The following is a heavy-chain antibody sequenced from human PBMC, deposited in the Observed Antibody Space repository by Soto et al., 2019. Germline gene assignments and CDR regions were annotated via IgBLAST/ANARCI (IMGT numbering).Heavy chain of an antibody. CDR3: ARDGGFGDFDY. CDR1: GFTFSSYS. D-gene: IGHD3-10*01. J-gene: IGHJ4*02. Sequence: GGSLRLSCAASGFTFSSYSMNRVRQAPGKGLEWVSSISSSSSYIYYADSVKGRFTISRDNAKNSLYLQMNSLRAEDTAVYYCARDGGFGDFDYWGQGTLVTVSS. CDR2: ISSSSSYI. V-gene: IGHV3-21*01.